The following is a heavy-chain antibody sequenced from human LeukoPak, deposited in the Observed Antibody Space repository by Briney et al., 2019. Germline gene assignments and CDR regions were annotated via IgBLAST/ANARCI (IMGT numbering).Heavy chain of an antibody. J-gene: IGHJ5*02. CDR1: GFTFSSYE. CDR3: ARLVARFDP. CDR2: INHSGST. Sequence: GSLRLSCAASGFTFSSYEMNWVRQAPGKGLEWIGEINHSGSTNYNPSLKSRVTISVDTSKNQFSLKLSSVTAADTAVYYCARLVARFDPWGQGTLVTVSS. V-gene: IGHV4-34*01. D-gene: IGHD2-15*01.